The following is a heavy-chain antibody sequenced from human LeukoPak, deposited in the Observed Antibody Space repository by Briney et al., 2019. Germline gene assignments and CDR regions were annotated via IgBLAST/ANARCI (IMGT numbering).Heavy chain of an antibody. CDR3: ASLPLRYFDWLAN. J-gene: IGHJ5*02. CDR1: GFTFSSYA. D-gene: IGHD3-9*01. CDR2: ISGSGDST. Sequence: GGSLRLSCAASGFTFSSYAMSWVRQAPGKGLEWVSAISGSGDSTYYADSVKGRFTISRDNAKNTLYLQMNSLRAEDTAVYYCASLPLRYFDWLANWGQGTLVTVSS. V-gene: IGHV3-23*01.